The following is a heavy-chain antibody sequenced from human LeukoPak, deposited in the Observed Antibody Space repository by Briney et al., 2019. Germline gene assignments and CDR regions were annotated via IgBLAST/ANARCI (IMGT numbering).Heavy chain of an antibody. J-gene: IGHJ5*02. CDR1: GFTFSSYA. CDR2: ISGSGGST. Sequence: QPGGSLRLSCAASGFTFSSYAMSWVRQAPGKGLEWVSAISGSGGSTYYADSVKGRFTISRDNSKNTLYLQMNSLRAEDTAVYYCAKDRGAFVWFGESAGDNWFDPWGQGTLVTVSS. V-gene: IGHV3-23*01. D-gene: IGHD3-10*01. CDR3: AKDRGAFVWFGESAGDNWFDP.